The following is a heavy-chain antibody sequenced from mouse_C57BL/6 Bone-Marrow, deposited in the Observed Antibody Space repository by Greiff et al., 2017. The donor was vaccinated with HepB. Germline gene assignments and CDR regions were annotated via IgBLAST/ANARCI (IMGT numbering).Heavy chain of an antibody. CDR3: AREGPFITTVVDYFDY. D-gene: IGHD1-1*01. Sequence: QVQLQQSGPELVKPGASVKISCKASGYTFTDYYINWVKQRPGQGLEWIGWIFPGSGSTYYNEKFKGKATLTVDKSSSTAYMLLSSLTSEDSAVYFGAREGPFITTVVDYFDYWGQGTTLTVSS. CDR2: IFPGSGST. CDR1: GYTFTDYY. V-gene: IGHV1-75*01. J-gene: IGHJ2*01.